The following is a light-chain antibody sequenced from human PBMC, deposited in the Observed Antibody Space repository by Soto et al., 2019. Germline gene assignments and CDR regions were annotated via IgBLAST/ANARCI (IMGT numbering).Light chain of an antibody. Sequence: QAVVTQPPSVSGAPGQRVTIPCTGNSSNLGAGYDVHWYQQLPGTAPKLVIYGNRNRPSGVPERFSGSKSGTSASLAITGLQAEDAGDYYCQAYDYSLTASVFGGGTQLTVL. J-gene: IGLJ3*02. V-gene: IGLV1-40*01. CDR2: GNR. CDR3: QAYDYSLTASV. CDR1: SSNLGAGYD.